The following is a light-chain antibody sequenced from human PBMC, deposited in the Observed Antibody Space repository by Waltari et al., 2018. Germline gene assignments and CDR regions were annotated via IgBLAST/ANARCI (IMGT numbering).Light chain of an antibody. V-gene: IGLV1-44*01. CDR1: ASTIGRRS. CDR3: AAWDDSLSAWV. Sequence: HSVMTQPPSVFGPPGQRVTIPCSGCASTIGRRSVDWYQQFPGTAPRVVLHTSNHRPSGVPDRFSGSRSGTSAYLAISGLQSEDEADYYCAAWDDSLSAWVFGGGTTLTVL. J-gene: IGLJ3*02. CDR2: TSN.